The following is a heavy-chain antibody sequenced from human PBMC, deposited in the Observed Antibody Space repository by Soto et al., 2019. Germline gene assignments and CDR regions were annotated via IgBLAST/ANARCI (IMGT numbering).Heavy chain of an antibody. D-gene: IGHD2-2*01. CDR3: XXXRXXKXCTSVSCYGDGAY. CDR1: GFTFNSAW. V-gene: IGHV3-15*02. J-gene: IGHJ4*02. Sequence: EVPLVESGGALVKPGESLTLSCAASGFTFNSAWMTWVRQAPGKGLEWVGRIKSWTDGGRVDTAAPVKGRFTISRDDSKNXXXXXXXXXXXXXXXXXXXXXXRXXKXCTSVSCYGDGAYWGQGTLVTVSS. CDR2: IKSWTDGGRV.